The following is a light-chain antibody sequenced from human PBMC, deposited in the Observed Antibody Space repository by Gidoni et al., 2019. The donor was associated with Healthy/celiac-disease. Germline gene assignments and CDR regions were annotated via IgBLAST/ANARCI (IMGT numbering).Light chain of an antibody. CDR3: QQYDNLPRT. Sequence: DIQMTQSPSSLSASVGDRVTITCQASQDISNYLNWYQQKPGKDPKLLIYDASNLETGVPSRFSGSGSGTDFTFTISSLQPEDIATYYCQQYDNLPRTFXGXTKVXIK. J-gene: IGKJ4*01. V-gene: IGKV1-33*01. CDR1: QDISNY. CDR2: DAS.